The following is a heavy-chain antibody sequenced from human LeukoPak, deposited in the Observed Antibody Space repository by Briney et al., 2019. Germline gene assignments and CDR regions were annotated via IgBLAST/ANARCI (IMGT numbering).Heavy chain of an antibody. Sequence: GESLKISCKGSGYSFTSYWIGWVRQMPGKSLEWMGIIYPGDSDTRYSPSFQGQVTISADKSISTAYLQWSSLKASDTAMYYCARRRIEPYYYDSSGNPYFDYWGQGTLVTVFS. CDR3: ARRRIEPYYYDSSGNPYFDY. CDR1: GYSFTSYW. D-gene: IGHD3-22*01. CDR2: IYPGDSDT. V-gene: IGHV5-51*01. J-gene: IGHJ4*02.